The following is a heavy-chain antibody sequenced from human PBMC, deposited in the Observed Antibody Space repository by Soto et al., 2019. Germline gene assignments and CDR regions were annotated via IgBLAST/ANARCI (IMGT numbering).Heavy chain of an antibody. CDR3: ARVGVGHYEFDY. CDR2: IKTDGSST. Sequence: EVQLVESGGALVQPGGSLRLSCAASGFTFSSYWMHWVRQVPGEGLVWVSRIKTDGSSTSYVDSVRGRFTISRDNAKNTMYLQMNSLGAEDTAVYYCARVGVGHYEFDYWGQGTLVTVSS. V-gene: IGHV3-74*01. D-gene: IGHD3-16*01. J-gene: IGHJ4*02. CDR1: GFTFSSYW.